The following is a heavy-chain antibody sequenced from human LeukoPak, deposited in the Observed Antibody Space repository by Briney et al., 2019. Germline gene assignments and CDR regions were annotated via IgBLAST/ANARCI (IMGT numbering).Heavy chain of an antibody. D-gene: IGHD3-3*01. CDR2: IIPIFGTA. V-gene: IGHV1-69*13. Sequence: GASVKVSCKASGGTFISYAISWVRQAPGQGLEWMGGIIPIFGTANYAQKFQGRVTITADESTSTAYMELSSLRSEDTAVYYCASSICPTYYDFWSGYYPFCFDYWGQGTLVTVSS. CDR3: ASSICPTYYDFWSGYYPFCFDY. J-gene: IGHJ4*02. CDR1: GGTFISYA.